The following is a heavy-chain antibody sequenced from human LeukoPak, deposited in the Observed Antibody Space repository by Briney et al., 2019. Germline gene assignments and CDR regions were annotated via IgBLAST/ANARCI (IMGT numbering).Heavy chain of an antibody. CDR2: INHSGST. D-gene: IGHD3-10*01. CDR3: ARGPGMVRGCGALTRYYYYYGMDV. CDR1: GGSFGGYY. Sequence: PSETLSLTRAVYGGSFGGYYWSWIRQPPGKGLEWIGEINHSGSTNYNPSLKSRVTISVDTSKNQFSLKLSSVTAADTAVYYCARGPGMVRGCGALTRYYYYYGMDVWGQGTTVTVSS. V-gene: IGHV4-34*01. J-gene: IGHJ6*02.